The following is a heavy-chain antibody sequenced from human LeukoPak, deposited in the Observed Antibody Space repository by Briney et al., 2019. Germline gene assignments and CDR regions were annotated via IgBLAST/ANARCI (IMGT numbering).Heavy chain of an antibody. V-gene: IGHV1-69*02. CDR3: ARAVGATPIDY. CDR2: IIPILGIA. D-gene: IGHD1-26*01. CDR1: GGTFSSYT. Sequence: SVKVSCKASGGTFSSYTISWVRQAPGQGLEWMGRIIPILGIANYAQKFQGRVTVTADKSTSTAYMELSSLRSEDTAVYYCARAVGATPIDYWGQGTLVTVSS. J-gene: IGHJ4*02.